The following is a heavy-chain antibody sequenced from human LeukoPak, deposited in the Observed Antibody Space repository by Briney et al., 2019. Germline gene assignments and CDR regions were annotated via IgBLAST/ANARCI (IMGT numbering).Heavy chain of an antibody. J-gene: IGHJ4*02. D-gene: IGHD5-18*01. CDR3: ANSDDPAMVVL. V-gene: IGHV3-23*01. CDR2: ISGSGGST. CDR1: GFTFSSYA. Sequence: GGSLRLSCAASGFTFSSYAMSWVRQAPGKGLERVSAISGSGGSTCYADSVKGRFTISRDNSKNTLYLQMNSLRAEDTAVYYCANSDDPAMVVLWGQGTLVTVSS.